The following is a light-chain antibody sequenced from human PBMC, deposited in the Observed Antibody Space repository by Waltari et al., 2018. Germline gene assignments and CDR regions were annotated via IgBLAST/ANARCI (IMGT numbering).Light chain of an antibody. CDR1: QSVSRT. CDR2: DAS. J-gene: IGKJ1*01. V-gene: IGKV3-20*01. CDR3: QKYGTLPAT. Sequence: EIVLTQSPGTLSLSPGDRATLSCRASQSVSRTLAWYQQKPGQAPRLLIYDASSRATGIPDRFSGSGSGTDFSLTISRVEPEDFAVYYCQKYGTLPATFGQGTKVEIK.